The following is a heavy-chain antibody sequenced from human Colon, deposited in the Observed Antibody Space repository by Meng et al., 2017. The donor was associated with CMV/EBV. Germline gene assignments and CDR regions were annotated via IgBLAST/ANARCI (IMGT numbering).Heavy chain of an antibody. V-gene: IGHV4-39*02. J-gene: IGHJ4*02. CDR3: ASVTLEGLWQMTTLDY. Sequence: GATTSDTHYWGWLRQPPGKGLEWIGGVFYSGSPTYNPSLESRVTVSVDTSQNLFSLSLSSVTAADTAVYFCASVTLEGLWQMTTLDYWGQGALVTVSS. D-gene: IGHD4-11*01. CDR1: GATTSDTHY. CDR2: VFYSGSP.